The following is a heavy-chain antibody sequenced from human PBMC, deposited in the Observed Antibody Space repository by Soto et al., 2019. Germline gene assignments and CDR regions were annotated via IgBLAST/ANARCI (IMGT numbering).Heavy chain of an antibody. CDR1: GYTFTGYY. V-gene: IGHV1-2*04. CDR3: ARGKCQGITIFGVVIPPTDGYYYMDV. Sequence: ASVKVSCKASGYTFTGYYMHWVRQAPGQGLEWMGWINPNSGGTNYAQKFQGWVTMTRDTSISTAYMELSRLRSDDTAVYYCARGKCQGITIFGVVIPPTDGYYYMDVWGKGTTVTVSS. D-gene: IGHD3-3*01. CDR2: INPNSGGT. J-gene: IGHJ6*03.